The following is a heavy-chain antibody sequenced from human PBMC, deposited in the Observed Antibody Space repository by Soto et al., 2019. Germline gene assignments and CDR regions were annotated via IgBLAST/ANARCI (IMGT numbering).Heavy chain of an antibody. CDR3: ARDADSSGLHY. CDR1: GFTVSGMF. V-gene: IGHV3-53*01. J-gene: IGHJ4*02. CDR2: IYPAGPT. D-gene: IGHD6-19*01. Sequence: EVSLVESGGGLIHPGGSLRLSCAASGFTVSGMFMNWVRQAPGKGLEWVSVIYPAGPTYYADSVKGRFTISRNNAKNTLFLQLNTLRAEDTAVYYCARDADSSGLHYWDQGILVTVSS.